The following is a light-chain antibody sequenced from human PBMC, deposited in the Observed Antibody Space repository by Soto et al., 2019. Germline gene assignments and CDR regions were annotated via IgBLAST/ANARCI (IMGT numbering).Light chain of an antibody. CDR2: AAS. Sequence: DIQMTQSPSSLSASVGDRVTITCRASQSISSYLHWYQQKPGKAPKLLIYAASSLHSGVPSRFSGSGSGTAFTLTNISLQPEAFATYYCQQSYSTPLYAFGQGNTREIK. CDR3: QQSYSTPLYA. J-gene: IGKJ2*01. CDR1: QSISSY. V-gene: IGKV1-39*01.